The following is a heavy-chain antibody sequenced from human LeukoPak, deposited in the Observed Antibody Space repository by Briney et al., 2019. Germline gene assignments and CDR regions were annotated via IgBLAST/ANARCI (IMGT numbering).Heavy chain of an antibody. V-gene: IGHV4-30-4*08. CDR2: IYYSGST. Sequence: SETLSLTCTVSGGSISSGDYYWSWIRQPPGKGLEWIGYIYYSGSTYYNPSLKSRVTISVDTSKNQFSLKLSSVTAADTAVYYCAREFDSSGYYTPSFDYWGQGTLVTVSS. D-gene: IGHD3-22*01. CDR1: GGSISSGDYY. J-gene: IGHJ4*02. CDR3: AREFDSSGYYTPSFDY.